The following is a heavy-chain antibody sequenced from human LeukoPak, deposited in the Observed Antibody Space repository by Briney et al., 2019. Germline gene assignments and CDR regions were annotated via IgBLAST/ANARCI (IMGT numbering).Heavy chain of an antibody. J-gene: IGHJ4*02. CDR2: INHSGST. CDR1: GGSFSDYY. D-gene: IGHD2-2*01. Sequence: SETLSLTCAVYGGSFSDYYRSWIRQPPGKGLEGIGEINHSGSTNYNPSLKSRVTISVDTSKDQFSLKLSSVTAADTAVYYCARGGVPAADYYFDYWGQGTLVTVSS. CDR3: ARGGVPAADYYFDY. V-gene: IGHV4-34*01.